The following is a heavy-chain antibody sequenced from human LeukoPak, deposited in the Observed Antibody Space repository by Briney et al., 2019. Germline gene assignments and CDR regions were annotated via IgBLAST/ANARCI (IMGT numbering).Heavy chain of an antibody. CDR1: GFTFSSYS. CDR3: ARAAQDEMALDY. D-gene: IGHD5-24*01. V-gene: IGHV3-21*01. CDR2: ISSSSSYI. J-gene: IGHJ4*02. Sequence: GGSLRLSCAASGFTFSSYSMNWVRQAPGKGLEWVSSISSSSSYIYYADSVKGRFTISRDNAKNSLYLQMNSLRAEDTAVYYCARAAQDEMALDYWGQGTLVTVSS.